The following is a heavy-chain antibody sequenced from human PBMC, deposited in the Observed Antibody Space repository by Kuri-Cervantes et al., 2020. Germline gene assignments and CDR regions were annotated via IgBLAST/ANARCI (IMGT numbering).Heavy chain of an antibody. Sequence: GESLKISCVASGFTFSNYDMNWVRQAPGMGLEWVSVVTSRGTTVSYADSVKGRFTISRDNAKNSLYLQMNSLRADDTAVYYCARVFDLWGRGTLVTVSS. CDR2: VTSRGTTV. CDR3: ARVFDL. V-gene: IGHV3-48*03. J-gene: IGHJ2*01. CDR1: GFTFSNYD.